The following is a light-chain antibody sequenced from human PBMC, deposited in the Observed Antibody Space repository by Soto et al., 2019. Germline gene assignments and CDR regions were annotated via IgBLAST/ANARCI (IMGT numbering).Light chain of an antibody. CDR3: AVWDDRLNGPV. Sequence: QSVLTQPPSASGTPGQRVTISCSGSSSNIGLNTVDWYQQLPGTAPKLVIYSNNQRPSGVPDRFSGSESGTSASLAISGLQSEDEADYYCAVWDDRLNGPVFGTGTKVTVL. CDR1: SSNIGLNT. J-gene: IGLJ1*01. V-gene: IGLV1-44*01. CDR2: SNN.